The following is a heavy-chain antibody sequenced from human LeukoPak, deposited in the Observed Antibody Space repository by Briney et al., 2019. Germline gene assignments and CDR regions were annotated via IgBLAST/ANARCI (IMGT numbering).Heavy chain of an antibody. J-gene: IGHJ5*02. V-gene: IGHV4-39*07. CDR1: GGSISSSSYY. D-gene: IGHD3-22*01. Sequence: SETLSRTCTVSGGSISSSSYYWGWIRQPRGKGLEWIGIIYYSGSTNYNPSLKSRVTISVDTSKNQFSLKLSSVTAADTAVYYCARGDSSASNWFDPWGQGTLVTVSS. CDR2: IYYSGST. CDR3: ARGDSSASNWFDP.